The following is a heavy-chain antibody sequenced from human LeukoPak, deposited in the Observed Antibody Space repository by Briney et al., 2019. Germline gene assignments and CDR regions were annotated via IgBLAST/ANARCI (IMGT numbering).Heavy chain of an antibody. CDR1: GGSIRSSSYY. Sequence: SETLSLTCTVSGGSIRSSSYYWGWVRQPPGKGREWIGSIYYSGSTYYNPSLKSRVTISVNTSKNQFSLKLSSVTAADTAVYYCARHGSSWYYFDYWGQGTLVTVSS. V-gene: IGHV4-39*01. J-gene: IGHJ4*02. CDR3: ARHGSSWYYFDY. D-gene: IGHD6-13*01. CDR2: IYYSGST.